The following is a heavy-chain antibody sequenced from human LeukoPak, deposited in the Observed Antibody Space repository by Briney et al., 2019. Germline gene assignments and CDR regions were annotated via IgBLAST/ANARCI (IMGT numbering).Heavy chain of an antibody. D-gene: IGHD2-15*01. J-gene: IGHJ6*02. Sequence: ASVKASCKASGYTFTSYYMHWVRQAPGQGLEWMGIINPSGGSTSYAQKFQGRVTVTRDTSTSTVYMELSSLRSEDTAVYYCARDADDIVVVVAPHQNYYYGMDVWGQGTTVTVSS. CDR3: ARDADDIVVVVAPHQNYYYGMDV. V-gene: IGHV1-46*01. CDR1: GYTFTSYY. CDR2: INPSGGST.